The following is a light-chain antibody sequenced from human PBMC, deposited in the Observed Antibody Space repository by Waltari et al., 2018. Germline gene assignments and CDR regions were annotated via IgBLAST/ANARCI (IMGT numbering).Light chain of an antibody. CDR3: QTGGHGTWV. CDR1: SGHSSNV. V-gene: IGLV4-69*01. Sequence: QLVLTQSPSASASLGASVKLTCTLSSGHSSNVIAWLPQRPEKGPRYLRKVNSDGSHSKGDEIPDRFSGSRSGAERYLTISNLQSEDEADYFCQTGGHGTWVFGGGTTLTVL. CDR2: VNSDGSH. J-gene: IGLJ3*02.